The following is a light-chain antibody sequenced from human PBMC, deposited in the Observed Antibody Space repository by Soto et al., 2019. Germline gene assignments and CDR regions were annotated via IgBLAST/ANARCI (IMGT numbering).Light chain of an antibody. Sequence: PLSLPVTPGEPASISCRSSQSLLHSNGYNYLDWYLQKPGQSPQLLIYLGSNRASGVPDRFSGSGSGTDFTLSISTVEAGDFAVYYCQQRSNWPPSFGQGTRLENK. CDR1: QSLLHSNGYNY. CDR3: QQRSNWPPS. J-gene: IGKJ5*01. V-gene: IGKV2-28*01. CDR2: LGS.